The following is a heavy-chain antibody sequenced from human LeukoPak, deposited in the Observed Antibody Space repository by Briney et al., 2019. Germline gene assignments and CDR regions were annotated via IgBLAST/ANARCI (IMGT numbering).Heavy chain of an antibody. J-gene: IGHJ4*02. CDR1: GYTFIGYY. CDR2: INPNSGGT. V-gene: IGHV1-2*02. CDR3: ARDLKRGYSSGRYSWGTGSSNDY. D-gene: IGHD6-19*01. Sequence: ASVKVSCKASGYTFIGYYMHWVRQAPGQGLEWMGWINPNSGGTNYAQKFQGRVTMTRDTSISTAYMELRSLRSDDTAVYYCARDLKRGYSSGRYSWGTGSSNDYWGQGTLVTVSS.